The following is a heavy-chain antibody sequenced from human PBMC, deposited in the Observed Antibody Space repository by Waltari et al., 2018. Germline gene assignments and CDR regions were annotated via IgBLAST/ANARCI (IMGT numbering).Heavy chain of an antibody. Sequence: QVQLVQSGAEVKKPGASVTVSCKTAGYTFTAYHMPWVRQAPGQGLGWMGWINSNSGDRGYAQKFLGRVTMTRDTSVSTIYMELSGLKSDDTAVYYCAREGLTGRGFDYWGQGTLVTVSS. J-gene: IGHJ4*02. V-gene: IGHV1-2*02. CDR1: GYTFTAYH. CDR3: AREGLTGRGFDY. D-gene: IGHD3-10*01. CDR2: INSNSGDR.